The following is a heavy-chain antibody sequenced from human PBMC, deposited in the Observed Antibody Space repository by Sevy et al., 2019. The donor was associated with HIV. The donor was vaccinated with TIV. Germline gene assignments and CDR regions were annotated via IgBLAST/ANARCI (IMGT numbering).Heavy chain of an antibody. CDR1: GFTFSTYR. CDR3: ARAVLEISTWRSDY. Sequence: GGSLRLSCAASGFTFSTYRMTWVRQAPGKGLEWVSCISSTSAYINYADSVKGRFTISRDNAKNLLYLQMDSLRAEDTAVYYCARAVLEISTWRSDYWGQGTLVTVSS. J-gene: IGHJ4*02. D-gene: IGHD1-1*01. CDR2: ISSTSAYI. V-gene: IGHV3-21*01.